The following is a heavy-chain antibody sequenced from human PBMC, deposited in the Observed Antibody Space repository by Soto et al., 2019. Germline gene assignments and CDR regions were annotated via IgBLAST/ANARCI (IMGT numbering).Heavy chain of an antibody. Sequence: GGSLRLSCAASGFTFSNAWMSWVRQAPGKGLEWVGRIKSKTDGGTTDYAAPVKGRFTISRDDSKNTLYLQMNSLKTEDTAVYYCTTASIVVVPAASPYYYYYGMDVWGQGTTVTVSS. V-gene: IGHV3-15*01. CDR3: TTASIVVVPAASPYYYYYGMDV. D-gene: IGHD2-2*01. CDR2: IKSKTDGGTT. J-gene: IGHJ6*02. CDR1: GFTFSNAW.